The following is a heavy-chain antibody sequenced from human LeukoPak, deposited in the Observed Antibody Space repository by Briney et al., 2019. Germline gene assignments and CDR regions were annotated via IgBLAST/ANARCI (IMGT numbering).Heavy chain of an antibody. D-gene: IGHD5-18*01. Sequence: PGGSPRLSCAASGFTFSTYWMHWVRQAPGKGLVWVSRIKSDGSSTTYADSVKGRFTISRDNAKNTLYLQMNSLRAEDTAVYYYAREGYSYGVNLDYWGQGTLVTVSS. CDR3: AREGYSYGVNLDY. V-gene: IGHV3-74*01. J-gene: IGHJ4*02. CDR1: GFTFSTYW. CDR2: IKSDGSST.